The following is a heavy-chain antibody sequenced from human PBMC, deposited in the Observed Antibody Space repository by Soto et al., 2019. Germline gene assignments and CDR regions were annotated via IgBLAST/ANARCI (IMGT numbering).Heavy chain of an antibody. CDR1: GFTFSSYS. Sequence: GGSLRLSCAASGFTFSSYSMNWVRQAPGKGLEWVSYISSSSSTIYYADSVKGRFTISRDNAKNSLYLQMNSLRAEDTAVYYCARDHVVVVAATATLDYWGQGTLVTVSS. CDR3: ARDHVVVVAATATLDY. J-gene: IGHJ4*02. D-gene: IGHD2-15*01. V-gene: IGHV3-48*01. CDR2: ISSSSSTI.